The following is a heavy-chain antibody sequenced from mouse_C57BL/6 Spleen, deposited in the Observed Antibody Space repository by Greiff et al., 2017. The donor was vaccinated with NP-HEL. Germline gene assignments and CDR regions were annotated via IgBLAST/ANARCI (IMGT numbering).Heavy chain of an antibody. CDR1: GYTFTSYW. CDR3: ARKIYDYDWYFDV. D-gene: IGHD2-4*01. Sequence: VQLQQSGAELVKPGASVKLSCKASGYTFTSYWMQWVKQRPGQGLEWIGEIDPSDSYTNYNQKFKGKATLTVDTSSSTAYMQLSSLTSEDSAVYYCARKIYDYDWYFDVWGTGTTVTVSS. V-gene: IGHV1-50*01. CDR2: IDPSDSYT. J-gene: IGHJ1*03.